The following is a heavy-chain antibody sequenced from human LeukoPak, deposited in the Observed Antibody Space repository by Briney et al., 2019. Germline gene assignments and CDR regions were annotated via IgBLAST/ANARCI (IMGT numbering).Heavy chain of an antibody. D-gene: IGHD2-2*01. J-gene: IGHJ4*02. CDR3: XXXFKRHXXSSSCAYDS. CDR2: IRYDGSNK. Sequence: PGGSLRLSCAASGFTFSSYCMHWVRQAPGKGLEWVAFIRYDGSNKCNADSVQGRFTISRDNSKNTLYLQMNSLRAEDTAGYYXXXXFKRHXXSSSCAYDSWXQGTLVTVSS. CDR1: GFTFSSYC. V-gene: IGHV3-30*02.